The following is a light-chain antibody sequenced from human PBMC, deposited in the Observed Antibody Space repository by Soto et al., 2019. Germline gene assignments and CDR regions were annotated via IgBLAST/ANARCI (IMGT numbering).Light chain of an antibody. V-gene: IGLV2-23*01. Sequence: QAVVTQPASVSGSPGQSITMSCTGTSSDVGSYNLVSWYRQHPGKAPKLMIYEGSKRPSGVSNRFSGSKSGNTASLTISGLQAEDEADYYCCSYAGSSAYVFGTGTKVTVL. CDR2: EGS. CDR3: CSYAGSSAYV. J-gene: IGLJ1*01. CDR1: SSDVGSYNL.